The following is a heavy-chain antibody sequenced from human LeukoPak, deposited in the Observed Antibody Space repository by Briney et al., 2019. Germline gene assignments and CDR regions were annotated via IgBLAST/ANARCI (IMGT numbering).Heavy chain of an antibody. CDR2: ISSSSSTI. D-gene: IGHD2-2*01. CDR1: GFTFSSYS. Sequence: GGSLRLSCAASGFTFSSYSMNWVRQAPGKGLEWVSYISSSSSTIYYADSVKGRFTISRDNAKNSLYLQMNSLRDEDTAVYYCAGSTTYYYGMDVWGQGTTVTVSS. CDR3: AGSTTYYYGMDV. V-gene: IGHV3-48*02. J-gene: IGHJ6*02.